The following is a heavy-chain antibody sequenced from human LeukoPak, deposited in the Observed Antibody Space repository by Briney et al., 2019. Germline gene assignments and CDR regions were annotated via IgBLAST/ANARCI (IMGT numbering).Heavy chain of an antibody. D-gene: IGHD3-10*01. CDR3: ARGTMVRGLYYYGMDV. J-gene: IGHJ6*02. Sequence: SVKVSCKASGGTFSSYAISWVRQAPGQGLEWMGGIIPIFGTANYAQKFQGRVTITADESTSTAYMELSSQRSEDTAVYYCARGTMVRGLYYYGMDVWGQGTTVTVSS. CDR1: GGTFSSYA. V-gene: IGHV1-69*13. CDR2: IIPIFGTA.